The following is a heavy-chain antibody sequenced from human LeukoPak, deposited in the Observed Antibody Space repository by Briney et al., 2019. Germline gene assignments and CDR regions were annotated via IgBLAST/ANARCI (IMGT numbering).Heavy chain of an antibody. CDR2: ISIDGSEK. D-gene: IGHD5-12*01. V-gene: IGHV3-30*18. J-gene: IGHJ4*02. Sequence: GGSLRLSCAASGFTFSISAMNWVRQAPGKGLEWVAVISIDGSEKYYADSVKGRFTISRDNSKNTLYLQMNSLRGDDTAIYYCANPQSRGYDYLDYWGQGTLVTVSS. CDR1: GFTFSISA. CDR3: ANPQSRGYDYLDY.